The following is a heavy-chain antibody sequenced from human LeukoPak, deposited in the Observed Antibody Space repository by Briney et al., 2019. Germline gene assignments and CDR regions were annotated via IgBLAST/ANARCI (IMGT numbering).Heavy chain of an antibody. CDR2: ISGSGNDI. CDR3: ARDIRAVGITLYFDY. Sequence: GGSLRLSCAASGFTFSNYYMSWLRQTPGKGLEWLSYISGSGNDIHYADSVKGRFTISRDNAKSSLYLQMNSLRAEDTAMYYCARDIRAVGITLYFDYWGQGILVTVTS. V-gene: IGHV3-11*01. J-gene: IGHJ4*02. D-gene: IGHD3-22*01. CDR1: GFTFSNYY.